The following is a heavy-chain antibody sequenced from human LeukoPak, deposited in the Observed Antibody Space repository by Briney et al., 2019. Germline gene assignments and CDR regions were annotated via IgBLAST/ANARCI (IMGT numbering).Heavy chain of an antibody. V-gene: IGHV3-7*01. CDR2: IKQDGSEK. Sequence: GGSLRLSCAASGFTFSSYWMSWVRQAPGKGLEWVANIKQDGSEKNYVDTVEGRFTISRDNAKNSLDLQMNSLRAEDTAVYYCASAGGYASSWAYWGQGTLVTVSS. D-gene: IGHD5-12*01. J-gene: IGHJ4*02. CDR1: GFTFSSYW. CDR3: ASAGGYASSWAY.